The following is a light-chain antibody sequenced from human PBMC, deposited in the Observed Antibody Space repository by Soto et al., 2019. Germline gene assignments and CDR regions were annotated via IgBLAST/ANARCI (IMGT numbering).Light chain of an antibody. J-gene: IGKJ5*01. CDR3: MQGTHWPIT. CDR2: KVS. CDR1: QSVLYSSNRKSY. V-gene: IGKV2-30*01. Sequence: MAHSPDSLSVSLGERATINCKSSQSVLYSSNRKSYFSWFQQRPGRSPRRLIYKVSNRDSGVPARFSGSGSGTDFALKISRVEAEDVGVYYCMQGTHWPITFGQGTRLEIK.